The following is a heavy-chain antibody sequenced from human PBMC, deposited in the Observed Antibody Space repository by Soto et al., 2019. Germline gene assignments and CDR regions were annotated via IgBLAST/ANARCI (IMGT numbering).Heavy chain of an antibody. D-gene: IGHD2-8*01. CDR1: GYTFTSYY. CDR3: ARSVISPYGMDA. CDR2: INPSGGST. Sequence: ASVKVSCKASGYTFTSYYMRWVRQAPGQGLEWMGIINPSGGSTSYAQKFQGRVTMTRDTSTSTVYMELSSLRSEDTAVYYCARSVISPYGMDAWGQGTTVTVSS. J-gene: IGHJ6*02. V-gene: IGHV1-46*01.